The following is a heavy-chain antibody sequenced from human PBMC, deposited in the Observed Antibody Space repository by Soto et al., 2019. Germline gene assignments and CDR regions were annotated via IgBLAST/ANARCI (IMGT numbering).Heavy chain of an antibody. Sequence: QMQLVQSGPEVKKPGTSVKVSCKASGFTFTSSAVQWVRQARGQRLEWIGWIVVGSGNTNYAQKFQERVTITRDMSTRTAYMELSSLRSEDTAVYYCAAEGRGWYLGYYYGMDVWGQGTTVTVSS. CDR2: IVVGSGNT. CDR3: AAEGRGWYLGYYYGMDV. CDR1: GFTFTSSA. D-gene: IGHD6-19*01. V-gene: IGHV1-58*01. J-gene: IGHJ6*02.